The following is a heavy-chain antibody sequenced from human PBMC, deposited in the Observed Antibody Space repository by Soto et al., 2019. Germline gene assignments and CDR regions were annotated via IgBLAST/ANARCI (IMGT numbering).Heavy chain of an antibody. J-gene: IGHJ4*02. D-gene: IGHD3-22*01. CDR1: GYTFTSYG. Sequence: ASVQVSCKASGYTFTSYGISWVRQAPGQGLEWMGWISAYNGNTNYAQKLQGRVTMTTDTSTSTAYMELRSLRSDDTAVYYCARSPDSSGYPDFDYWGQGTLVTVSS. V-gene: IGHV1-18*04. CDR2: ISAYNGNT. CDR3: ARSPDSSGYPDFDY.